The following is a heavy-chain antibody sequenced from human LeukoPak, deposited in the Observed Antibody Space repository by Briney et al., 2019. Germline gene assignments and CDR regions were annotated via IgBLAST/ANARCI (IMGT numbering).Heavy chain of an antibody. CDR3: ASIAVAAPDY. CDR2: ISSSGSTI. V-gene: IGHV3-11*01. D-gene: IGHD6-19*01. CDR1: GFTFSDYY. J-gene: IGHJ4*02. Sequence: GGSLRLSCAASGFTFSDYYMSWIRQAPGKGLEWVSYISSSGSTIYYADSVKGRFTISRDNSKNTLYLQMNSLRAEDTAVYYCASIAVAAPDYWGQGTLVTVSS.